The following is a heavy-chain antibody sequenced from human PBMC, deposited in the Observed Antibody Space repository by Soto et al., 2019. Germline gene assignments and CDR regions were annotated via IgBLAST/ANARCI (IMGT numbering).Heavy chain of an antibody. CDR1: GGSISSGGYY. CDR2: IYYSGST. V-gene: IGHV4-31*03. CDR3: GSHPKAYVWGSYREYYFDY. Sequence: QVQLQEPGPGLVKPAQTLSLTCTVSGGSISSGGYYWSWIRQHPGKGLEWIGYIYYSGSTYYNPYLKSRVTIAVDPPKNQLPLKLSSVAAAETAGYYCGSHPKAYVWGSYREYYFDYWGQRALVTVSS. D-gene: IGHD3-16*02. J-gene: IGHJ4*02.